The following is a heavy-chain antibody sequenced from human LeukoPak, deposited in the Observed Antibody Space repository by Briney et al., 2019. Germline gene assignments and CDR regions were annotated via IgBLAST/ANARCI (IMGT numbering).Heavy chain of an antibody. D-gene: IGHD5-18*01. CDR2: IKQDGSEK. J-gene: IGHJ4*02. CDR1: GFTFSSYW. CDR3: ARDGGGFYGYSYYSDY. Sequence: PGGSLRLSCAASGFTFSSYWMSWVRQAPGKGLEWVANIKQDGSEKYYVDSVKGRFTISRDNAKNSLYLQMNSLRAEDTAVYYCARDGGGFYGYSYYSDYWGQGTLVTVSS. V-gene: IGHV3-7*01.